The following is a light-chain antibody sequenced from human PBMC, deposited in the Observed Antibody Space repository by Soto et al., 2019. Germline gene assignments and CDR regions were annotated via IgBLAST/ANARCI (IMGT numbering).Light chain of an antibody. CDR1: SSNIGSNF. J-gene: IGLJ7*01. Sequence: QSVLTQPPSVSAAPGETVTISCSGSSSNIGSNFVSWYQQLPGTAPKLLIYEDNKRPSGIPGRFSGSKSGTSSTLGITGLQTGDEADYYCGTWDSSLSAAVFGGGTQLTVL. CDR3: GTWDSSLSAAV. V-gene: IGLV1-51*02. CDR2: EDN.